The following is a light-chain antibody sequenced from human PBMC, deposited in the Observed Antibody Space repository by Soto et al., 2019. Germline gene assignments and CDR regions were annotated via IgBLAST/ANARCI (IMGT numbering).Light chain of an antibody. CDR1: QSVNIY. V-gene: IGKV3D-15*01. J-gene: IGKJ4*01. CDR3: QQYDDWLRLT. CDR2: GAS. Sequence: IVMTQSAATLSVSPWERATLSCRASQSVNIYLAWYQQKPGQAPRLLIFGASYRATGIPARFSGSGSGTEFNLTISSLQSEDFAVYFCQQYDDWLRLTFGGGTKVDI.